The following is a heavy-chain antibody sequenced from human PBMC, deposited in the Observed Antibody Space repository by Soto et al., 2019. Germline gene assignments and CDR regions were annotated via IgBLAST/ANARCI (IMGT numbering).Heavy chain of an antibody. D-gene: IGHD3-22*01. CDR3: TRHHPHHYDSSGYFDY. CDR2: IFYTGRT. V-gene: IGHV4-39*01. CDR1: DGSISTSSYY. Sequence: PSETLSLTCTVSDGSISTSSYYWGWIRQSPGKGLERIGTIFYTGRTYYNPSLESRVTLSVDTSKNQFSLHLTSVTAADTAVYYCTRHHPHHYDSSGYFDYWGQGALVTVSS. J-gene: IGHJ4*02.